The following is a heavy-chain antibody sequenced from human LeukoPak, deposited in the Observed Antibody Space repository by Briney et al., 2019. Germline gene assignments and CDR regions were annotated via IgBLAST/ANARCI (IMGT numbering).Heavy chain of an antibody. V-gene: IGHV4-39*07. CDR2: IYYSGST. J-gene: IGHJ4*02. CDR3: ARGGRVVGIDY. Sequence: SETLSLTCTVSGGSISSSSYYWGWIRQPPGKGLEWIGSIYYSGSTYYNPSLKSRVTISVDTSKNHFSLKLSSVTAADTAVYYCARGGRVVGIDYWGQGTLVTVSS. D-gene: IGHD2-15*01. CDR1: GGSISSSSYY.